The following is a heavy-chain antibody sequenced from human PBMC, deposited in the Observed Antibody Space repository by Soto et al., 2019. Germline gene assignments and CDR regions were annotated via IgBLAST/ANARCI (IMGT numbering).Heavy chain of an antibody. CDR3: GRETSQNVCSHYGMDV. Sequence: SETLSLTCAIYCGSFSGFYWGWLRQPPGKGLEWIGEINDSGTTNYNPSLKSRVTISADTSKTHFSLSLTSVTAADTAVFFCGRETSQNVCSHYGMDVWGQGTTVTV. CDR2: INDSGTT. CDR1: CGSFSGFY. V-gene: IGHV4-34*01. D-gene: IGHD2-15*01. J-gene: IGHJ6*02.